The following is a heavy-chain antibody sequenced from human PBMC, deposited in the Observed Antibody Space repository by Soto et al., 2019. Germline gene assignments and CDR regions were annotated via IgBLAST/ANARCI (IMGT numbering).Heavy chain of an antibody. J-gene: IGHJ4*02. Sequence: EVQLLESGGGLVQAGESLRLSCAASGFTFSSYAMIWVRQAPGKGLEWVSVLGGSGGSTYYADSVKGRFTISRDNSQNTLYLQMNSLRAEDTAVYYCVKERRGIYCGGGTCYSPDDWGPGTLVTVSS. CDR2: LGGSGGST. CDR3: VKERRGIYCGGGTCYSPDD. D-gene: IGHD2-15*01. V-gene: IGHV3-23*01. CDR1: GFTFSSYA.